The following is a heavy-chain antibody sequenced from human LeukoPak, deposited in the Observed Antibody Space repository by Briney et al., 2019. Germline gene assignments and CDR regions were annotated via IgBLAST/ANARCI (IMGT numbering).Heavy chain of an antibody. CDR2: IYYSGST. D-gene: IGHD2-2*01. V-gene: IGHV4-61*08. CDR1: GGSISSGGYY. CDR3: ARVDCSSTNCNYGYYFDY. Sequence: SETLSLTCTVSGGSISSGGYYWSWIRQHPGKGLEWIGYIYYSGSTYYNPSLKRRLTMSVDTSKNLFSLRLSSVTAADTAVYFCARVDCSSTNCNYGYYFDYWGQGTLVTVSS. J-gene: IGHJ4*02.